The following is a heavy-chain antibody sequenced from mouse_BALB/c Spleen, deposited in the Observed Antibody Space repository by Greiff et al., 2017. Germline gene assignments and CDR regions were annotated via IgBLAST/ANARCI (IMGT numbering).Heavy chain of an antibody. D-gene: IGHD2-13*01. V-gene: IGHV1S135*01. J-gene: IGHJ4*01. CDR2: IDPYNGGT. Sequence: EVQLQQSGPELVKPGASVKVSCTASGYSFTDYNMYWVKQSPGKSLEWIGYIDPYNGGTSYNHMFKGKATLTVDKYYSTAFMHLNSLTSEDSAVYCCARYGEPLYYAMDYWGQGTSVTVSS. CDR3: ARYGEPLYYAMDY. CDR1: GYSFTDYN.